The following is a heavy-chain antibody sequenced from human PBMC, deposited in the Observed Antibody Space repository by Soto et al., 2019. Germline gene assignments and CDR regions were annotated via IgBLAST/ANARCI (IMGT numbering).Heavy chain of an antibody. D-gene: IGHD2-2*01. J-gene: IGHJ4*02. Sequence: EVQLVESGGALVQPGGPLRLSCEASGFTFSTSWMNWIRQVPGKGLVWVSRISPDGSDASYADSVQGRFTVSRDNAKNMLFLQMNSLRAEDTAIYYWASLDSALPVVPAVVQDFWGRGTLVTVSS. CDR1: GFTFSTSW. CDR2: ISPDGSDA. CDR3: ASLDSALPVVPAVVQDF. V-gene: IGHV3-74*01.